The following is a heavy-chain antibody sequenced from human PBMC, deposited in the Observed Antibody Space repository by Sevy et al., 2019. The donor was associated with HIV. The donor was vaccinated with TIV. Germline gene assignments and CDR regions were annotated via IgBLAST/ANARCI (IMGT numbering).Heavy chain of an antibody. J-gene: IGHJ5*02. CDR1: GFRFRDYR. CDR2: ITSSSNTI. V-gene: IGHV3-48*02. D-gene: IGHD3-10*01. CDR3: ARDRGRGEVALDL. Sequence: GGSLRISCAASGFRFRDYRMNWVRQAPGKGLEWVSYITSSSNTINYADSVKGRFTISRDNGRNSLYLQINSLRHEDTAVYYCARDRGRGEVALDLWGQGTLVTVSS.